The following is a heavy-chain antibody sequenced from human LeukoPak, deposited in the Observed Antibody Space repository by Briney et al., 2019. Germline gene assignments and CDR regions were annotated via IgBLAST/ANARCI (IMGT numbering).Heavy chain of an antibody. V-gene: IGHV2-70*17. J-gene: IGHJ4*02. CDR3: ARIRYDSGSFIFFDS. Sequence: SGPALVKPTQTLILTCTFSGFSLSTSGMCVSWIREPPGKALEWLARIDWDDDKFYSTSLKTRLTISKDTSKNQVVLTMTNMGPVDTATYYCARIRYDSGSFIFFDSWGQGTLVTVSS. CDR2: IDWDDDK. CDR1: GFSLSTSGMC. D-gene: IGHD1-26*01.